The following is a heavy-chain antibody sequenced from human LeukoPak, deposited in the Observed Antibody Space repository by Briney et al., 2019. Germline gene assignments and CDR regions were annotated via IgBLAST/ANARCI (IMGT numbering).Heavy chain of an antibody. V-gene: IGHV1-69*13. D-gene: IGHD3-16*01. J-gene: IGHJ4*02. CDR2: IIPIFGTA. Sequence: SVKVSCKASGGTFSSYAISWVRRAPGQGLEWMGGIIPIFGTANYAQKFQGRVTITADESTSTAYMELSSLRSEDTAVYYCARDIGGVRGAQYYFDYWGQGTLVTVSS. CDR1: GGTFSSYA. CDR3: ARDIGGVRGAQYYFDY.